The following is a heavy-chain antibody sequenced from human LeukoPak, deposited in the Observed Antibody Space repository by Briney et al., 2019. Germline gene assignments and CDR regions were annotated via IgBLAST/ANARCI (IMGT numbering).Heavy chain of an antibody. V-gene: IGHV4-4*02. CDR2: IYHSGST. J-gene: IGHJ4*02. D-gene: IGHD2-15*01. CDR1: GGSISSSNW. Sequence: SETLSLTCAVSGGSISSSNWWSWVRQPPGKGLEWIGEIYHSGSTNYNPSLKGRVTISVDKSKNQFSLKLSSVTAADTAVYYCAREFGGSGFDYWGQGTLVTVSS. CDR3: AREFGGSGFDY.